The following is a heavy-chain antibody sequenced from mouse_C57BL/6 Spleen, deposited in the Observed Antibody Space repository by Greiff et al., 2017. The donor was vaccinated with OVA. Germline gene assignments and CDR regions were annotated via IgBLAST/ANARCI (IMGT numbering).Heavy chain of an antibody. CDR2: ISSGSSTI. V-gene: IGHV5-17*01. CDR3: ARGYYYGSGYFDV. CDR1: GFTFSDYG. D-gene: IGHD1-1*01. J-gene: IGHJ1*03. Sequence: EVQLVESGGGLVKPGGSLKLSCAASGFTFSDYGMHWVRQAPEKGLEWVAYISSGSSTIYYADTVKGRFTISRDNAKNTLFLQMTSLRSEDTAMYYCARGYYYGSGYFDVWGTGTTVTVSS.